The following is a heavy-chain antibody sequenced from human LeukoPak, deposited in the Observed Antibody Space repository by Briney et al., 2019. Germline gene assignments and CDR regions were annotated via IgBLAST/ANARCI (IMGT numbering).Heavy chain of an antibody. D-gene: IGHD2-2*01. Sequence: PGGSLRLSCAASGFTVSSNYMSWVRRAPGKGLEWVSVIYSGGSTYYADSVKGRFTISRDNSKNTLYLQMNSLRAEDTAVYYCAREPFGYQLLDYYYYGMDVWGQGTTVTVSS. CDR3: AREPFGYQLLDYYYYGMDV. V-gene: IGHV3-66*01. CDR2: IYSGGST. J-gene: IGHJ6*02. CDR1: GFTVSSNY.